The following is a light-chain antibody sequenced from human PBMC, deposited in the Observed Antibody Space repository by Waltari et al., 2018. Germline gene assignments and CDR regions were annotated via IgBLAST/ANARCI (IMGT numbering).Light chain of an antibody. J-gene: IGKJ4*01. CDR3: QQYNDWPPELT. V-gene: IGKV3-15*01. CDR1: QSVSRK. Sequence: ETLMTQSPATLSVSPRERATLSCRASQSVSRKLAWYQQKPGQAPRLLIFDASIRATGTPARFSGSGSGTEFTLTISSLQSEDFAVYYCQQYNDWPPELTFGGGTKVEIK. CDR2: DAS.